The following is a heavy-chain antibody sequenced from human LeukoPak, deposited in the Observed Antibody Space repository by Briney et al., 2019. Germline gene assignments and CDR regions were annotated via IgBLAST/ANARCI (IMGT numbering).Heavy chain of an antibody. CDR2: MNPNSGNT. CDR3: ARRTGASGTPLGY. J-gene: IGHJ4*02. D-gene: IGHD3-10*01. CDR1: GYTFTGYF. Sequence: ASVKVSCKASGYTFTGYFMHWVRQATGQGLEWMGWMNPNSGNTGYTQKFQGRVTMTRNTSISTAYMELNNLRSEDTAVYYCARRTGASGTPLGYWGQGTLVTVSS. V-gene: IGHV1-8*02.